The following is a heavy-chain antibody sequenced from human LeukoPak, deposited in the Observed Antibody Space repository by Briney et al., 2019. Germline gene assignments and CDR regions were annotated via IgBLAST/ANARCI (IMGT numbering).Heavy chain of an antibody. Sequence: GSSVKVSCKASGGTFSSYAISWVRQAPGQGLEWMGGIIPIFGTVNYAQKFQGRVTITADKSTSTAYMELSSLRSEDTAVYYCATEVRSYYYYYMDVWGKGTTVTVSS. J-gene: IGHJ6*03. CDR1: GGTFSSYA. D-gene: IGHD4-17*01. CDR3: ATEVRSYYYYYMDV. CDR2: IIPIFGTV. V-gene: IGHV1-69*06.